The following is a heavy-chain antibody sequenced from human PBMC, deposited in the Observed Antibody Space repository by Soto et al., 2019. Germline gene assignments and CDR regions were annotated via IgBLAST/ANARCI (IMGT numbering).Heavy chain of an antibody. CDR3: ATSNWFGP. CDR2: IYYSGST. V-gene: IGHV4-39*01. CDR1: GGSISSYY. Sequence: SETLSLTCTVSGGSISSYYWGWIRQPPGKGLEWIGRIYYSGSTYYNPSRKSRVTISLDTSKNQFSLKLSSVTAADTAVYYCATSNWFGPWGQGTLVTVSS. J-gene: IGHJ5*02.